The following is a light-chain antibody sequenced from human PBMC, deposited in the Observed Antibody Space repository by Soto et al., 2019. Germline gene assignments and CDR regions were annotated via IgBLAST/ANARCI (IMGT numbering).Light chain of an antibody. CDR2: GAS. V-gene: IGKV3-15*01. Sequence: EIVMTQSPATLSVSPGERATLSCRASQSVSSNLAWYQQKPGQAPRLLIYGASPRSTGIPARFSGRGSGTEFTLTISRLQSEDFAVYYCPQSNNWLFPSWTFCRGTKVEIK. CDR1: QSVSSN. J-gene: IGKJ1*01. CDR3: PQSNNWLFPSWT.